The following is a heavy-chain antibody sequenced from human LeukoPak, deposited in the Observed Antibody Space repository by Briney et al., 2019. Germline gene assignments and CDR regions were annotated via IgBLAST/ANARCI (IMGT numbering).Heavy chain of an antibody. Sequence: SETLSLTCTVSGGSISSSGYYWGWIRQPPGKGLEWIGYIYYSGSTNYNPSLKSRVTISVDTSKNQFSLKLSSVTAADTAVYYCARGEKEAETFDYWGQGTLVTVSS. CDR1: GGSISSSGYY. D-gene: IGHD2-15*01. V-gene: IGHV4-61*08. CDR3: ARGEKEAETFDY. J-gene: IGHJ4*02. CDR2: IYYSGST.